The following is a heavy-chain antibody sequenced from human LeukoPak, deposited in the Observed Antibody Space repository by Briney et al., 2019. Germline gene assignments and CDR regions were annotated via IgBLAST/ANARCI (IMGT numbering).Heavy chain of an antibody. J-gene: IGHJ6*02. Sequence: ASVKVSCKASGGTFSSYAISWVRQAPGQGLEWMGGIIPIFGTANYAQKFQGRVTITADESTSTAYMELSSLRSEDTAVYYCARAHYDILTGYRVCYYYGMDVWGQGTTVTVSS. V-gene: IGHV1-69*01. D-gene: IGHD3-9*01. CDR1: GGTFSSYA. CDR3: ARAHYDILTGYRVCYYYGMDV. CDR2: IIPIFGTA.